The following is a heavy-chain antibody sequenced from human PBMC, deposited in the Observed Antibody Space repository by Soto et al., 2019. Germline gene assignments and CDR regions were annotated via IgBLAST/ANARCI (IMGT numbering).Heavy chain of an antibody. Sequence: GGSLRLSCAASGFTFSSYGMHWVRQAPGKGLEWVAVISYDGSNKYYADSVKGRFTISRDNSKNTLYLQMNSLRAEDTAVYYCSKDYYDSSGDPGDAFDIWGQGTMVTVSS. V-gene: IGHV3-30*18. CDR3: SKDYYDSSGDPGDAFDI. J-gene: IGHJ3*02. CDR1: GFTFSSYG. D-gene: IGHD3-22*01. CDR2: ISYDGSNK.